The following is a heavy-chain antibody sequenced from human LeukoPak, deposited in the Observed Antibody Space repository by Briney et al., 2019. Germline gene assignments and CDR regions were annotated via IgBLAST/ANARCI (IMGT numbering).Heavy chain of an antibody. V-gene: IGHV4-61*02. D-gene: IGHD4-11*01. Sequence: SETLSLTCTVSGGSISSGSYYWSWIRQPAGKGLEWIGRIYTSGSTNYNPSLKSRVTISVDTSKNQFSLKLSSVTAADTAVYYCARMVRRLERLKIGRDSDSATGYYFDYWGQGTLVTVSS. J-gene: IGHJ4*02. CDR3: ARMVRRLERLKIGRDSDSATGYYFDY. CDR2: IYTSGST. CDR1: GGSISSGSYY.